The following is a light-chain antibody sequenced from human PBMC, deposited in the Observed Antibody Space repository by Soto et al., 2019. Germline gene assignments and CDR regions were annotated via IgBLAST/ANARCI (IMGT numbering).Light chain of an antibody. Sequence: DIVKTQSPDSLAVSMGERATINCKSSQSVLYSSNNKNYLAWYQQKPGQPPKLLIYWASTRESGVPDRFSGSGSGTDFTLTISSLQAEDVAVYYCQQYYSTSWMFGQGTKVEIK. CDR3: QQYYSTSWM. CDR1: QSVLYSSNNKNY. CDR2: WAS. V-gene: IGKV4-1*01. J-gene: IGKJ1*01.